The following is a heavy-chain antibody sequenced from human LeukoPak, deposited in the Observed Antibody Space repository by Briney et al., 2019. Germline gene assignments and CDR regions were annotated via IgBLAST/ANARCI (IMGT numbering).Heavy chain of an antibody. CDR2: ISISSNFI. Sequence: GGSLRLSCATSGFTFSAYYMNWVRQAPGKGLECVSSISISSNFIHYADSVKGRFTISRDNGKNSLYLQMDSLRVEDTAVYYCARGGGYSDYDMWNWFDPWGQGTLVTVSS. CDR3: ARGGGYSDYDMWNWFDP. CDR1: GFTFSAYY. V-gene: IGHV3-21*01. J-gene: IGHJ5*02. D-gene: IGHD5-12*01.